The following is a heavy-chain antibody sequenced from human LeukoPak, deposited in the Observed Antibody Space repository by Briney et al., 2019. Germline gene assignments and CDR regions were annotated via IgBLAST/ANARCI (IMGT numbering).Heavy chain of an antibody. Sequence: SETLSLTCTVSGGSISSYYWSWLRQPPGKGLEWIGYSYYTGSTNYNPSLKCRATISVDTSKNQFSLNLRSVTAADTAMYYCATSRSGYSYADYWGQGTLVTVSS. J-gene: IGHJ4*02. V-gene: IGHV4-59*08. CDR1: GGSISSYY. CDR3: ATSRSGYSYADY. CDR2: SYYTGST. D-gene: IGHD5-18*01.